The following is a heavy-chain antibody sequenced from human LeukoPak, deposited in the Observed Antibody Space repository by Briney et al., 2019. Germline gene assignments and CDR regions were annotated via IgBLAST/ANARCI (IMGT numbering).Heavy chain of an antibody. CDR3: ARAGGSTVSHSDY. V-gene: IGHV3-21*01. Sequence: GGSLRLSCAASGFTFSSYSMNWIRQAPGKGLEWVSSISSSTSYIYYADSVKGRFTISKDNAKNSLYLQMNSLRAEDTAVYYCARAGGSTVSHSDYWGQGTLVTVSS. CDR2: ISSSTSYI. J-gene: IGHJ4*02. D-gene: IGHD4-17*01. CDR1: GFTFSSYS.